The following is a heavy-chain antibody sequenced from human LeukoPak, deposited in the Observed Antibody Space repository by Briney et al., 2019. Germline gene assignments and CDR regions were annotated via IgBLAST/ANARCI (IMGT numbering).Heavy chain of an antibody. D-gene: IGHD6-13*01. V-gene: IGHV4-34*01. CDR3: ASSRGYSSSLWYYYMDV. CDR1: GGSLSSFY. J-gene: IGHJ6*03. CDR2: INHSGTT. Sequence: PSGTLSLTCTVSGGSLSSFYWSWVRQPPGKGLEWMGEINHSGTTNYNPSLKSRVSISIDTSKNQFSLKVRSVTAADTGVYYCASSRGYSSSLWYYYMDVWGKGTTVTVSS.